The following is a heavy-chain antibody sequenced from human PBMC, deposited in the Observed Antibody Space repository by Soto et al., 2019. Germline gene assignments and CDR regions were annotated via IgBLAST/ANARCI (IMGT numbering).Heavy chain of an antibody. Sequence: SETLSLTCTVSGGSISSGGYYWSWIRQHPGKGLEWIGYIYYSGSTYYNPSLKSRVTISVDTSKNQFSLKLSSVTAADTAVYYFARDKGRVWSGYLYNWFDPWGQGTLVTVSS. D-gene: IGHD3-3*01. CDR1: GGSISSGGYY. J-gene: IGHJ5*02. V-gene: IGHV4-31*03. CDR2: IYYSGST. CDR3: ARDKGRVWSGYLYNWFDP.